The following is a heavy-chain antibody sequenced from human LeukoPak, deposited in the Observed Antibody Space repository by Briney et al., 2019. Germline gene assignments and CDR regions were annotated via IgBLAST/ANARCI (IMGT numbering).Heavy chain of an antibody. CDR3: ARSTPSMVRGVIKSVPAFDI. V-gene: IGHV3-11*03. CDR1: GFTFSDYY. J-gene: IGHJ3*02. Sequence: SGGSLRLSCAASGFTFSDYYMSWIRQAPGKGLEWVSYISSSSSYTNYADSVKGRFTISRDNAKNSLYLQMNSLRAEDTAVYYCARSTPSMVRGVIKSVPAFDIWGQGTMVTVSS. CDR2: ISSSSSYT. D-gene: IGHD3-10*01.